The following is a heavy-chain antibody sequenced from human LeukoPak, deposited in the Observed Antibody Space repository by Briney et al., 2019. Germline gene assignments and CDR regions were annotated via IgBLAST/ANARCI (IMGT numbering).Heavy chain of an antibody. CDR1: GFTFSSYG. J-gene: IGHJ4*02. Sequence: GRSLRLSCAASGFTFSSYGMHWVRQAPGKGLEWVAVIWYDGSNKYYADSVKGRFTISRDNSKNTLDLQMNSLRAEDTAVYYCARENYYDSSGYYDYWGQGTLVTVSS. D-gene: IGHD3-22*01. CDR3: ARENYYDSSGYYDY. CDR2: IWYDGSNK. V-gene: IGHV3-33*01.